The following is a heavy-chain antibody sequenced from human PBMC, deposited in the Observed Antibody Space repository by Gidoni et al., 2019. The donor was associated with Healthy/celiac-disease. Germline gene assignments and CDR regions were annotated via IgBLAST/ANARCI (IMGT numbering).Heavy chain of an antibody. CDR3: AREYRRFGEFWFYMDV. CDR2: IYYSGST. V-gene: IGHV4-31*03. D-gene: IGHD3-10*01. J-gene: IGHJ6*03. CDR1: GGSISSGGYY. Sequence: QVQLQESGPGLVKPSQTLSLPCTVSGGSISSGGYYWSWIRQHPGKGLEWIGYIYYSGSTYYNPSLKSRVTISVDTSKNQFSLKLSSVTAADTAVYYCAREYRRFGEFWFYMDVWGKGTTVTVSS.